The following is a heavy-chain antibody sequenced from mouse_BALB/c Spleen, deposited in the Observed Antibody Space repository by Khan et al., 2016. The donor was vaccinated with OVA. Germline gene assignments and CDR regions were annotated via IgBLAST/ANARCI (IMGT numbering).Heavy chain of an antibody. CDR3: ARNSYMYDFTY. D-gene: IGHD2-14*01. J-gene: IGHJ3*01. V-gene: IGHV2-2*01. CDR1: GFSLHTYG. Sequence: QVQLKESGPGLVQPSQSLSITCTVSGFSLHTYGIHWIRQSQGKGLEWLGVIRSGGSTDYNGAFISRLSITKDNSKSQVFFKMNSLQADDTAIYYCARNSYMYDFTYWGQGTLVTVSA. CDR2: IRSGGST.